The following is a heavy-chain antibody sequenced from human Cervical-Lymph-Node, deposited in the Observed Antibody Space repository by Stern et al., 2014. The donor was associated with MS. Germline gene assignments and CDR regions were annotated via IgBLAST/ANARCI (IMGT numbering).Heavy chain of an antibody. CDR2: INPSGGRT. D-gene: IGHD6-13*01. J-gene: IGHJ4*02. Sequence: QVQLVQSGAEVKKPGASVKVSCKASGYSFTSYYMHWVRQAPGQGPEWMGIINPSGGRTNYAQKFQDRVTMTRDTSTSTVYMEMSSLRSEDTALYYCARDGMTAATYYFDFWGQGTVVTVSS. CDR1: GYSFTSYY. CDR3: ARDGMTAATYYFDF. V-gene: IGHV1-46*01.